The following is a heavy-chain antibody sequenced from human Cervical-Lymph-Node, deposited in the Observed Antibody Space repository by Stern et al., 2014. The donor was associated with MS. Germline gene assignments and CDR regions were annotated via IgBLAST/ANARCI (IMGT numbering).Heavy chain of an antibody. D-gene: IGHD7-27*01. CDR3: ARDVGLGTMDV. V-gene: IGHV3-13*01. Sequence: EVHLVESGGGLVQPGGSLRLSCAASGFTFSSYDMHWVRQATGKGLEWVSAIGTAGDTYYPGSVKGRFTISRENAKNSLYLQMNSLRAGDTAVYYCARDVGLGTMDVWGQGTTVTVSS. J-gene: IGHJ6*02. CDR2: IGTAGDT. CDR1: GFTFSSYD.